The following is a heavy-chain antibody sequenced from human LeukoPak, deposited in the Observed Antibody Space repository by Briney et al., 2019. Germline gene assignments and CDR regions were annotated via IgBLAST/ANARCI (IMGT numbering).Heavy chain of an antibody. CDR2: IYISGST. CDR3: ARGRGYCSGGTCYYYFDY. Sequence: SETLSLTCIVSGGSISSYFWGWLRQPAGKGLEGIGRIYISGSTNYNPSLKSRVTMSVDTSKNQFSLKLTSVTAADTAVYYCARGRGYCSGGTCYYYFDYWGQGTLVTVSS. V-gene: IGHV4-4*07. D-gene: IGHD2-15*01. J-gene: IGHJ4*02. CDR1: GGSISSYF.